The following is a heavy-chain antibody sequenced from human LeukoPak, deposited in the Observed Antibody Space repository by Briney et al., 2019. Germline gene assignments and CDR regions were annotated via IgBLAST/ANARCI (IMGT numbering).Heavy chain of an antibody. CDR3: GSRAYYGSGSYYNPPRYFDY. D-gene: IGHD3-10*01. J-gene: IGHJ4*02. CDR1: AFTFSGYW. Sequence: PGGSLRLSCAASAFTFSGYWMHWVRQAPGKGLVWVSRINSDGSSTSYADSVKGRFTISRDNAKNTLYLQMNSLRAEDTAVYYCGSRAYYGSGSYYNPPRYFDYWGQGTLVTVSS. CDR2: INSDGSST. V-gene: IGHV3-74*01.